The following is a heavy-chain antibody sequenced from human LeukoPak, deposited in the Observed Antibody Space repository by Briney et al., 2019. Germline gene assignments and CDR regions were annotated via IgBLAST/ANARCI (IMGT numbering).Heavy chain of an antibody. D-gene: IGHD3-10*01. CDR3: ARVRRGVGSGSLDY. CDR1: GFTFSTYA. J-gene: IGHJ4*02. CDR2: IKQDGSEK. Sequence: GGSLRLSCAASGFTFSTYAMTWVRQAPGKGLEWVANIKQDGSEKYYVDSVKGRFTISRDNAKNSLYLQMNSLRAEDTAVYYCARVRRGVGSGSLDYWGQGALVTVSS. V-gene: IGHV3-7*01.